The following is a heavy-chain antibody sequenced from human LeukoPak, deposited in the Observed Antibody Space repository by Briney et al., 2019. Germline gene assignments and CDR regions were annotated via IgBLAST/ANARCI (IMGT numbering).Heavy chain of an antibody. Sequence: GGSLRLSCAASGFNVSSNYMSWVRQAPGKGLEWVSVISASGTTYYADSVKGRFTISRDNSKNTVSLQMSSLRAEDTAVYYCARDTGYSGFDYWGQGTLVTVSS. CDR1: GFNVSSNY. V-gene: IGHV3-53*01. J-gene: IGHJ4*02. CDR3: ARDTGYSGFDY. D-gene: IGHD4-23*01. CDR2: ISASGTT.